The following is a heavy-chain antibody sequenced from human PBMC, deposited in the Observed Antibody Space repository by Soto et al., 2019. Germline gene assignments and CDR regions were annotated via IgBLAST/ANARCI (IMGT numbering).Heavy chain of an antibody. J-gene: IGHJ6*02. D-gene: IGHD3-10*01. V-gene: IGHV5-51*01. CDR3: ASGLYYYGVDF. CDR2: IYPGDSDT. Sequence: GESLKISCKGSGYTFSSYWVAWVRQMPGKGLEWMGSIYPGDSDTKYSPPFRGQVTISADKSIRTAYLQWSSLKASDTAMYYCASGLYYYGVDFWGQGTPVTVS. CDR1: GYTFSSYW.